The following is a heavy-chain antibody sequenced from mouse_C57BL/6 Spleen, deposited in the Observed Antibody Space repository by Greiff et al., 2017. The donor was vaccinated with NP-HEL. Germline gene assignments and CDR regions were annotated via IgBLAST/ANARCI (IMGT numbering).Heavy chain of an antibody. CDR2: IYPGDGDT. CDR3: ARSGLPTWFAY. D-gene: IGHD3-1*01. V-gene: IGHV1-80*01. CDR1: GYAFSSYW. J-gene: IGHJ3*01. Sequence: VQLQESGAELVKPGASVKISCKASGYAFSSYWMNWVKQRPGKGLEWIGQIYPGDGDTNYNGKFKGKATLTADKSSSTAYMQLSSLTSEDSAVYFCARSGLPTWFAYWGQGTLVTVSA.